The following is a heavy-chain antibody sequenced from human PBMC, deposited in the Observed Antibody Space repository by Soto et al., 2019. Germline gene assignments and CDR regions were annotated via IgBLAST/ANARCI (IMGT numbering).Heavy chain of an antibody. J-gene: IGHJ3*02. CDR3: ARVLRAGRTGYSLDI. D-gene: IGHD1-1*01. Sequence: EVQLVESGGGLVQPGGSLRLSCAASGFSFSNSWMSWVRQAPGRGLEWVANIKEDGSDTYYVDSVKDRSTISRDNAENSLYLQMNRLRAEDTALYYCARVLRAGRTGYSLDIWGRGTMVTVS. V-gene: IGHV3-7*01. CDR1: GFSFSNSW. CDR2: IKEDGSDT.